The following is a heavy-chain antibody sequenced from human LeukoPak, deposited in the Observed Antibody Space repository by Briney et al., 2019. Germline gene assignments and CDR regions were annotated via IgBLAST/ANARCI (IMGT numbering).Heavy chain of an antibody. Sequence: PGGSLRLSCAASGFAFSSYAMHWVRQAPGKGLEWVTFIRYDGSITYYADSVKGRFTTSRDNSKNTLYLQMKSLRAEDTAVYYCAKDENWRTLDYWGQGTLVTVSS. CDR2: IRYDGSIT. CDR3: AKDENWRTLDY. D-gene: IGHD1-1*01. J-gene: IGHJ4*02. V-gene: IGHV3-30*02. CDR1: GFAFSSYA.